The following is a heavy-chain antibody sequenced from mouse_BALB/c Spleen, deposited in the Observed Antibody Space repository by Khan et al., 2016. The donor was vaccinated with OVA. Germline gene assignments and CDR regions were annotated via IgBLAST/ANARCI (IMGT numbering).Heavy chain of an antibody. V-gene: IGHV1S56*01. CDR3: ARNYAMDY. J-gene: IGHJ4*01. CDR1: GYTFTSYY. CDR2: IYPRDVNT. Sequence: QVQLQQPGPEVVKVGASVRISCKASGYTFTSYYIHWVKQRPGQGLEWIGWIYPRDVNTKYNEKFKGKATLTADKSSSTVYMQVSSLTSEDAAVYFCARNYAMDYWGQGTSVTVSS.